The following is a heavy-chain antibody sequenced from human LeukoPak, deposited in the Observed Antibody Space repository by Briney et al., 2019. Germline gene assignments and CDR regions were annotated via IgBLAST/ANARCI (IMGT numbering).Heavy chain of an antibody. J-gene: IGHJ6*03. D-gene: IGHD3-10*01. Sequence: ASVEVYCNASCYTFTSYGISWVRQAPGQGLESMGWISAYHGNTNYAQKLQGGVTMTTDTSTSTAYMELRSLRSDDTAVYYCARVRGYLGVRGIMSGQDYYYYMDVWGQGTLVTVSS. CDR2: ISAYHGNT. CDR1: CYTFTSYG. CDR3: ARVRGYLGVRGIMSGQDYYYYMDV. V-gene: IGHV1-18*01.